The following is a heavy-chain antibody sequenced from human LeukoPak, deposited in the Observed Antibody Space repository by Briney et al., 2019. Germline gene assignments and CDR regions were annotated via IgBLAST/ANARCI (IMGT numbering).Heavy chain of an antibody. J-gene: IGHJ3*02. CDR2: IDPNNGAT. CDR1: GYTFTGYY. V-gene: IGHV1-2*02. D-gene: IGHD3-22*01. Sequence: ASVKVSFKASGYTFTGYYMHWVRQAPGQGLEWMGWIDPNNGATNFAQRFQGRVTMTRETSINTAYMELGRLTSDDTAVYYCAREYYDSGRKYAFDIWGQGTMVTVSS. CDR3: AREYYDSGRKYAFDI.